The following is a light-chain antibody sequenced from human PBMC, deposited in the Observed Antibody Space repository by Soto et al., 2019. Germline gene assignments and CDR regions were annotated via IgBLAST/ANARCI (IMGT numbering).Light chain of an antibody. CDR3: QQYDNWPPFT. J-gene: IGKJ3*01. CDR1: QSVTSK. Sequence: EIVMTQSPVTLSVSPGERATLSCRASQSVTSKLAWYQQKPGQAPRLLIYDASARATGVPARFSGSGSGTEFTLTISNLQSEDFAVYYGQQYDNWPPFTFGPGTKVDIK. CDR2: DAS. V-gene: IGKV3-15*01.